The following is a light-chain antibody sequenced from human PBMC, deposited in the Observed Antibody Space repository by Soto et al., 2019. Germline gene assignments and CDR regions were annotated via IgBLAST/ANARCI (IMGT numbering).Light chain of an antibody. CDR1: SGSIAHNY. J-gene: IGLJ3*02. CDR3: HSYDTSNPAWV. V-gene: IGLV6-57*04. Sequence: NFMLTQPHSVSESPGKTVTISCTRSSGSIAHNYVQWYQQRPGSAPTTVIYENNQRPSGVPDRFSGSIDSSANSASLTISRLTTENGADYYGHSYDTSNPAWVFGGGTKVTVL. CDR2: ENN.